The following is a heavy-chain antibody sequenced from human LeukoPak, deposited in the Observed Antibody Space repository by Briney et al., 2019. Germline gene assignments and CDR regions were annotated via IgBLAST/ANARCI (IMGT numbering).Heavy chain of an antibody. CDR2: ISSSSSYT. D-gene: IGHD1-1*01. CDR1: GFTFSDYY. CDR3: AREGQELDY. Sequence: GGSLRLSCAASGFTFSDYYMSWIRQAPGKGLEWVSYISSSSSYTNYADSVKGRFTISRDNAANSLHLQMSSLRVEDTALYYCAREGQELDYWGQGTLVAVST. V-gene: IGHV3-11*06. J-gene: IGHJ4*02.